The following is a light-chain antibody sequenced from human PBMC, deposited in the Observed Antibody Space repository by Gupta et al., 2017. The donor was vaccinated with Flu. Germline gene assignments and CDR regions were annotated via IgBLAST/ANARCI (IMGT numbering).Light chain of an antibody. J-gene: IGKJ4*01. CDR3: QQQNYSPLT. Sequence: PSALSASVGDRVTITCRASQDIGNWLAWYQQKPESAPKSLIFATSTVRSGVPSRFSGSGSGTEFTLTITSRQAEDVGTYYCQQQNYSPLTFGGGTKVEI. CDR1: QDIGNW. V-gene: IGKV1D-16*01. CDR2: ATS.